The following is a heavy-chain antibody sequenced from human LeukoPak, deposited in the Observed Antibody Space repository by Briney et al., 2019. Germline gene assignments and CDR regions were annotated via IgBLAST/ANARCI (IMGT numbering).Heavy chain of an antibody. CDR1: GYSISSGYY. J-gene: IGHJ6*03. Sequence: PSETLSLTCTVSGYSISSGYYWGWIRQPPGKGLEWIGSIYHSGSTYYNPSLKSRVTISADTSKDQVSLKVNSVTAADTAVYYCARRRPAASTYHYYMDVWGKGTTVT. CDR3: ARRRPAASTYHYYMDV. D-gene: IGHD6-25*01. CDR2: IYHSGST. V-gene: IGHV4-38-2*02.